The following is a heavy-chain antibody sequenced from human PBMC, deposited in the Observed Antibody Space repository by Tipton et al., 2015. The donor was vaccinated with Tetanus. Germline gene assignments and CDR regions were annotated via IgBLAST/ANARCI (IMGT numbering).Heavy chain of an antibody. CDR2: ISNRGNS. CDR3: AAESARGNNWFDP. CDR1: GGSLRSGYY. V-gene: IGHV4-31*03. Sequence: TLSLTCSVSGGSLRSGYYWSWIRQHPGKGLEWTGYISNRGNSYSNPSLKGRVSLSVDKSASQFSLRLTSVTSADSAVYYCAAESARGNNWFDPWGQGVLVNVSS. J-gene: IGHJ5*02.